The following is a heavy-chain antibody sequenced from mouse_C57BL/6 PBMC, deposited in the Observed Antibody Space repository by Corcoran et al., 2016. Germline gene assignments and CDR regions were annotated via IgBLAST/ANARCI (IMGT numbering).Heavy chain of an antibody. CDR3: ARSRAYYYGSLSYWYFDV. J-gene: IGHJ1*03. CDR1: GYAFSSYW. V-gene: IGHV1-80*01. D-gene: IGHD1-1*01. CDR2: IYPGDGDT. Sequence: QVQLQQSGAELVKPGASVKTSCNASGYAFSSYWMNWVKQRPGKGLEWIGQIYPGDGDTNYNGKFKGKATLTADKSSSTAYMQLSSLTSEDSAVYFCARSRAYYYGSLSYWYFDVWGTGTTVTVSS.